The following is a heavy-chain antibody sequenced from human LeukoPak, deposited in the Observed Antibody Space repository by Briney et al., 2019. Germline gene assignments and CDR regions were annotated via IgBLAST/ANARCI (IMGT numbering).Heavy chain of an antibody. CDR3: ARRWPKRIMITFGGSYRAGRDAFDI. D-gene: IGHD3-16*02. CDR1: GGSFSGYY. J-gene: IGHJ3*02. CDR2: INHSGST. Sequence: PSETLSLTCAVYGGSFSGYYWSWIRQPPGKGLEWIGEINHSGSTNYNPSLKSRVTISVDTSKNQFSLKLSSVTAADTAVYYCARRWPKRIMITFGGSYRAGRDAFDIWGQGTMVTVSS. V-gene: IGHV4-34*01.